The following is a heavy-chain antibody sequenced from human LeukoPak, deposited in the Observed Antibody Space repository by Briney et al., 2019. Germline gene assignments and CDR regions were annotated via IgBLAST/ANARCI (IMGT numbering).Heavy chain of an antibody. D-gene: IGHD5-18*01. CDR3: ARLVDTSMARFDY. CDR2: IYPGDSDT. V-gene: IGHV5-51*01. J-gene: IGHJ4*02. CDR1: GYSSTNYW. Sequence: GESLKISCKGVGYSSTNYWIGWVRQMPGKGLEWLGIIYPGDSDTRYSPSFQGQVTISADKSISTAYLQWSSLKASDIAIYYCARLVDTSMARFDYWGQGTPVTVSS.